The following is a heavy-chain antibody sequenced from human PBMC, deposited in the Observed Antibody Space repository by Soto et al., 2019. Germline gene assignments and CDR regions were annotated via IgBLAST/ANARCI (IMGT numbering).Heavy chain of an antibody. V-gene: IGHV3-23*01. Sequence: EVQLLESGGGLVQPGGSLRLSCAASGFTFNSYAMSWVRQAPGKGLEWISAILGGGVTTNYADSVKGRFTISRDNSKNTLYLQMNSQRADDTAVYFCAKAITPVTSGKYGFDNWGQGTLVTVSS. CDR2: ILGGGVTT. D-gene: IGHD4-17*01. CDR1: GFTFNSYA. CDR3: AKAITPVTSGKYGFDN. J-gene: IGHJ4*02.